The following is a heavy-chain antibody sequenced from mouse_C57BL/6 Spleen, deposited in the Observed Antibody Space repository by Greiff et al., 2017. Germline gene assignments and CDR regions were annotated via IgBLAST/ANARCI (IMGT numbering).Heavy chain of an antibody. CDR3: VREVYYGNYVYAMDY. V-gene: IGHV14-2*01. CDR2: IDPEDGET. CDR1: GFNIKDYF. D-gene: IGHD2-1*01. J-gene: IGHJ4*01. Sequence: VQLQQSGAELVKPGASVKLSCTASGFNIKDYFMHWVKQRTEQGLEWIGRIDPEDGETKYAPKFQGKATITADTSSNTAYLQLSSLTSEDTAVYDCVREVYYGNYVYAMDYWGQGTSVTVSS.